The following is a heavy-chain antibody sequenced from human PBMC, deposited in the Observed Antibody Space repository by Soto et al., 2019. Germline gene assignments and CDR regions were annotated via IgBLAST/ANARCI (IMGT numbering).Heavy chain of an antibody. Sequence: SETLSLTCTVSGGSISSYYWSWIRQPPGKGLEWIGYIYYSGSTNYNPSLKSRVTISVDTSKNQFSLKLSSVTAADTAVYYCARDDSSSWPTFDPWGQGTLVTVSS. V-gene: IGHV4-59*01. J-gene: IGHJ5*02. CDR3: ARDDSSSWPTFDP. CDR1: GGSISSYY. CDR2: IYYSGST. D-gene: IGHD6-13*01.